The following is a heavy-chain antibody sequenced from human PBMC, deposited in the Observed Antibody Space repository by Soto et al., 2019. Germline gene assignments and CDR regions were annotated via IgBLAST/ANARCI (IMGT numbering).Heavy chain of an antibody. CDR3: ARHTRLYYYDSSGYHAWFDP. Sequence: QLQLQESGPGLVKPSETLSLTCTVSGGSISSSSYYWGWIRQPPGKGLEWIGSIYYSGSTYYNPSLKSRVTISVDTSKNQFSLKLSSVTAADTAVYYCARHTRLYYYDSSGYHAWFDPWGQGTLVTVSS. V-gene: IGHV4-39*01. CDR1: GGSISSSSYY. D-gene: IGHD3-22*01. J-gene: IGHJ5*02. CDR2: IYYSGST.